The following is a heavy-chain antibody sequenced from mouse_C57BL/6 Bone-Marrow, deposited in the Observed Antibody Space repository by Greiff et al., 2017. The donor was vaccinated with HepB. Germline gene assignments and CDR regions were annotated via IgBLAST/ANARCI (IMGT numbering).Heavy chain of an antibody. Sequence: EVKVVESGGGLVQPGGSLSLSCAASGFTFTDYYMSWVRQPPGKALEWLGFIRNKANGYTTEYSASVKGRFTISRDNSQSILYLQMNALRAEDSATYYCASISSYAMDYWGQGTSVTVSS. CDR2: IRNKANGYTT. V-gene: IGHV7-3*01. CDR3: ASISSYAMDY. J-gene: IGHJ4*01. D-gene: IGHD6-1*01. CDR1: GFTFTDYY.